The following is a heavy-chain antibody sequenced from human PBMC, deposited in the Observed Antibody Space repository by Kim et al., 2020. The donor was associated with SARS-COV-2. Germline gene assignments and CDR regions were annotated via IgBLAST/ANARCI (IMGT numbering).Heavy chain of an antibody. CDR2: ISTSGSYI. V-gene: IGHV3-21*01. Sequence: GGSLRLSCAASGFTLSDNSMNWVRQAPGKGLEWVSSISTSGSYIYYADSAKGRFTISRDNANNLLYLQMNGLGAEDTAVYYCARGQSASFWRFXXXDVWGHGXXXXVSS. D-gene: IGHD3-3*01. CDR3: ARGQSASFWRFXXXDV. CDR1: GFTLSDNS. J-gene: IGHJ6*02.